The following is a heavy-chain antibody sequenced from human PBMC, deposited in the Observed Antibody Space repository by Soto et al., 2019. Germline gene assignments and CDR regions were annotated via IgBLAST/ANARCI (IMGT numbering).Heavy chain of an antibody. V-gene: IGHV3-30-3*01. J-gene: IGHJ6*02. CDR3: ARDRTYYDFWSGYYPYYGMDV. D-gene: IGHD3-3*01. CDR1: GFTFSSYA. Sequence: SLRLSCAASGFTFSSYAMHWVRQAPGKGLEWVAVISYDGSNKYYADSVKGRFTISRDNSKNTLYLQMNSLRAEDTAVYYCARDRTYYDFWSGYYPYYGMDVWGQGTTVTVSS. CDR2: ISYDGSNK.